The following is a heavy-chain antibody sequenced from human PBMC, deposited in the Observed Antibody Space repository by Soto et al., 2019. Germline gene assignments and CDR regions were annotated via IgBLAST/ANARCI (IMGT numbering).Heavy chain of an antibody. J-gene: IGHJ4*02. CDR1: GGTFSSYA. V-gene: IGHV1-69*13. Sequence: SVKVSCKASGGTFSSYAISWVRQAPGQGLEWMGGIIPIFGTANYAQKFQGRVTITADESTSTAYMELSSLRSEDTAVYYCARVSGLGYSSSPLNYWGQGTLVTVSS. CDR3: ARVSGLGYSSSPLNY. CDR2: IIPIFGTA. D-gene: IGHD6-6*01.